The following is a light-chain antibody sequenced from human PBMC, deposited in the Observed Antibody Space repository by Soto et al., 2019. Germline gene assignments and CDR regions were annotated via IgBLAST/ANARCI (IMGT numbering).Light chain of an antibody. CDR2: LNPDGTH. CDR3: QTWGTAMVV. Sequence: QPVLTQSPSASASLGASVKLTCTLSTRHRSYAIAWHQHQPEKGPRFLMTLNPDGTHRKGDGIPDRFSGSSSGAERYLTISSLQSEDEADYYWQTWGTAMVVFGGGTKVTVL. J-gene: IGLJ2*01. CDR1: TRHRSYA. V-gene: IGLV4-69*01.